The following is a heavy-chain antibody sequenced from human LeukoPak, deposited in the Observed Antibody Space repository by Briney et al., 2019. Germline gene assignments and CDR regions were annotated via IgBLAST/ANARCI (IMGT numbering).Heavy chain of an antibody. CDR2: IIPILGIA. J-gene: IGHJ4*02. CDR1: GGTFSSYA. Sequence: GASVKVSCKASGGTFSSYAISWVRQAPGQGLEWMGRIIPILGIANYAQKFQGRVTITADKSTSTAYMELSSLRSEDTAVYYCAARGYSYSDFDYWGQGTLATVSS. CDR3: AARGYSYSDFDY. D-gene: IGHD5-18*01. V-gene: IGHV1-69*04.